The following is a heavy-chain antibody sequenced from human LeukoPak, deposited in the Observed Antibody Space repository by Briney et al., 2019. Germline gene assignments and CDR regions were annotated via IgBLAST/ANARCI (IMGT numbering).Heavy chain of an antibody. V-gene: IGHV1-69*04. J-gene: IGHJ4*02. CDR2: IIPILGIA. CDR1: GGTFSSYA. CDR3: ARDQDSSSSFDY. D-gene: IGHD6-6*01. Sequence: GASVKVSFKASGGTFSSYAISWVRQAPAQGLEWMGRIIPILGIANYAQKFQGRVTITADKSTSTAYMELSSLRSEDTAVYYCARDQDSSSSFDYWGQGTLVTVSS.